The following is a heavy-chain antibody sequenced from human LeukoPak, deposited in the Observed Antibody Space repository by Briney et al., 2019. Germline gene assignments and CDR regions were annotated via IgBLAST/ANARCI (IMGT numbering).Heavy chain of an antibody. Sequence: GGSLRLSCAASGFTFSSYAMSWVRQAPGKGLEWVSAISGSGGSTYYADSVKGWFTISRDNSKNTLYLQMNSLRAEDTAVYYCAKDIKYSSSWPGGWGQGTLVTVSS. CDR2: ISGSGGST. CDR1: GFTFSSYA. D-gene: IGHD6-13*01. CDR3: AKDIKYSSSWPGG. V-gene: IGHV3-23*01. J-gene: IGHJ4*02.